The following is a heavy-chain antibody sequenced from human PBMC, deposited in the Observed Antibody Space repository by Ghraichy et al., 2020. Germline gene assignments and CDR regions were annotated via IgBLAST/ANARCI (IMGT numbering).Heavy chain of an antibody. CDR2: IYSGGST. CDR1: GFTVSSNY. CDR3: LRGISSSWGFDP. J-gene: IGHJ5*02. Sequence: LSLTCAASGFTVSSNYMSWVRQAPGKGLEWVSVIYSGGSTYYADSVKGRFTISRDNSKNTLYLQMNSLRAEDTAVYYCLRGISSSWGFDPWGQGTLVTVSS. D-gene: IGHD6-13*01. V-gene: IGHV3-53*01.